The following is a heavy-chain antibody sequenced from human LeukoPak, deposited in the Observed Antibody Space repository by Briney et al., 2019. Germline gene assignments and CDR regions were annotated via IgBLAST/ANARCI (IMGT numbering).Heavy chain of an antibody. CDR3: ARDSWGPSFYNIVVVVAARVHYYGMDV. J-gene: IGHJ6*02. V-gene: IGHV3-21*01. CDR1: GFTFSSYS. CDR2: ISSSSSYI. Sequence: GGSLRLSCAASGFTFSSYSMNWVRQAPGKGLEWVSSISSSSSYIYYADSVKGRFTISRDNAKNSLYLQMNSLRAEDTAVYYCARDSWGPSFYNIVVVVAARVHYYGMDVWGQGTTVTISS. D-gene: IGHD2-15*01.